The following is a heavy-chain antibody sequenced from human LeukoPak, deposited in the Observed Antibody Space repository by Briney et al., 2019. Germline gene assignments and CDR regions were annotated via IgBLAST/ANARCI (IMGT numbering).Heavy chain of an antibody. CDR2: INPNSGGT. CDR3: AREYYYDSSVLY. D-gene: IGHD3-22*01. J-gene: IGHJ4*02. V-gene: IGHV1-2*02. CDR1: GYTFTGYY. Sequence: ASVKVSCKASGYTFTGYYMHWVRQAPGHGLEWMGWINPNSGGTNYAQKFQGRVTMTRDTSISTAYMELSRLRSDDTAVYYCAREYYYDSSVLYWGQGTLVTVSS.